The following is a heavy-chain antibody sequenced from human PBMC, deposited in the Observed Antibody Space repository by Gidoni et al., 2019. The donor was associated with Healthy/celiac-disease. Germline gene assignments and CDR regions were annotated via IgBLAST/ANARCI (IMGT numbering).Heavy chain of an antibody. J-gene: IGHJ4*02. Sequence: QVQLVQSGAEVKKLGASVKVSCKASGYTFASYYMHWVRQAPGQGLEWMGIINPSGDRTSYAQKFQGRVTMTRDTSTSTVYMELSSLRSEDTAVYYCARAVTGDIDYWGQGTLVTVSS. CDR2: INPSGDRT. V-gene: IGHV1-46*03. D-gene: IGHD7-27*01. CDR3: ARAVTGDIDY. CDR1: GYTFASYY.